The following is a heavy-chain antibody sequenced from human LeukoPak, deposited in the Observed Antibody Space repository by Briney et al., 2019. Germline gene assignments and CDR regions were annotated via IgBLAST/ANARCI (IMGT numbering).Heavy chain of an antibody. V-gene: IGHV4-31*03. D-gene: IGHD5-12*01. CDR3: ARVSGGYDPSDYYYGMDV. J-gene: IGHJ6*02. CDR2: IYYSGST. Sequence: SETLSLTCTVSGGSISSGGYYWSWIRQHPGKGLEWIRYIYYSGSTYYNPSLKSRVTISVDTSKNQFSLKLSSVTAADTAVYYCARVSGGYDPSDYYYGMDVWGQGTTVTVSS. CDR1: GGSISSGGYY.